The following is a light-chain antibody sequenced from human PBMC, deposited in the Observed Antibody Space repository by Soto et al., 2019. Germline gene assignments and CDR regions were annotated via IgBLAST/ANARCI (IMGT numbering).Light chain of an antibody. V-gene: IGKV1-5*03. Sequence: IQMTQSASTLSASVGDRVTITCRASQSISSWLAWYQQKPGKAPKLLIYKASSLESGVPSRFSGSGSGTEFTLTISSLQPDDFATYYCQESYSTLWGTCGQGTKVDNK. CDR1: QSISSW. CDR3: QESYSTLWGT. CDR2: KAS. J-gene: IGKJ1*01.